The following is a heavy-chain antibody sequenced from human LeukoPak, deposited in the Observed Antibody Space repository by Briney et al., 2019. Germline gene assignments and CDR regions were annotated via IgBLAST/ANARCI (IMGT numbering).Heavy chain of an antibody. CDR3: ARSYFRDARGGFDY. J-gene: IGHJ4*02. D-gene: IGHD2-8*01. CDR1: GYTFFDFY. Sequence: ASMKVSCKASGYTFFDFYMHWVRQARGQGLEWMGIINPNDGRTTDAQKFQGRVSMTSDTSTSTCYMELSSLRSEDTAVYYCARSYFRDARGGFDYWGQGTLVTVSS. V-gene: IGHV1-46*01. CDR2: INPNDGRT.